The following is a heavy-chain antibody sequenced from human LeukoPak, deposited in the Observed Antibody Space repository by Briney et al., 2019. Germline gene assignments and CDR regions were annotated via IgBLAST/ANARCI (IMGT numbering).Heavy chain of an antibody. CDR2: INPKSGGT. Sequence: ASVKVSCKASGYTFTDYYMNWVRQAPGQGLEWMGWINPKSGGTKYAQKFQGRVTMTRDTTISTAYMELSILRSDDTAVYYCVRAGELDYWGQGTLVTVSS. J-gene: IGHJ4*02. V-gene: IGHV1-2*02. CDR3: VRAGELDY. CDR1: GYTFTDYY.